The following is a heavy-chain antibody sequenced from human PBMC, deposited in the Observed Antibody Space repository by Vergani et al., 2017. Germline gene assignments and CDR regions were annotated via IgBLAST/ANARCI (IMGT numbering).Heavy chain of an antibody. CDR3: AKAPYHILTGYYKAPDYYYMDV. J-gene: IGHJ6*03. CDR1: GFTFSSYA. Sequence: EVQLLESGGGLVQPGGSLRLSCAASGFTFSSYAMSWVRQAPGKGLEWVSAISGSGGSTYYADSVKGRFTISRDNSKNTLYLQMNSLRAEDTAVYYCAKAPYHILTGYYKAPDYYYMDVWGKGTTVTVSS. CDR2: ISGSGGST. D-gene: IGHD3-9*01. V-gene: IGHV3-23*01.